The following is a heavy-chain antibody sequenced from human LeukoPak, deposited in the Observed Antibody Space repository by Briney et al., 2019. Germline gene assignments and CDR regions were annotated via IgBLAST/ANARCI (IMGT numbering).Heavy chain of an antibody. V-gene: IGHV3-73*01. CDR3: IRLCGDGFPECLH. J-gene: IGHJ4*02. Sequence: PGGSLRLSCAASGFTFSRSAMHWVRQASGKGLEWVGRIRTKTLSYATEHAASVKGRFSISRDDLKNTAYLQMNSLKTEDTAVYYCIRLCGDGFPECLHWGLGTLVTVSS. D-gene: IGHD5-24*01. CDR2: IRTKTLSYAT. CDR1: GFTFSRSA.